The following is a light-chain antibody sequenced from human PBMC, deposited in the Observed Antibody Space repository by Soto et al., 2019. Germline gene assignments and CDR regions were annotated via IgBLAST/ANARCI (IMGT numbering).Light chain of an antibody. CDR1: QSVSSD. CDR2: AAS. Sequence: EIMMMQSPATLSVSPGERATLFCRASQSVSSDLAWYQQKPGQAPTLLIYAASTRATGIAARFRGSGSGTELTLTINSLQYVYFAVYYCQQYNSWPPRWTFGQGTKEEIK. J-gene: IGKJ1*01. CDR3: QQYNSWPPRWT. V-gene: IGKV3-15*01.